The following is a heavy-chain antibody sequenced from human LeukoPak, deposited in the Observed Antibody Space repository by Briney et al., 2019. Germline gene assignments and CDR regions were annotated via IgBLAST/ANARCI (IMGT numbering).Heavy chain of an antibody. CDR2: IRYDGSNK. CDR1: GLTFSSYG. Sequence: GGSLRLSCAASGLTFSSYGMHWVRQAPGKGLEWVAFIRYDGSNKYYADSVKGRFTISRDNSKNTLYLQMNSLRAEDTAVYYCANCPYYDFWSGYYSVFDYWGQGTLVTVSS. V-gene: IGHV3-30*02. D-gene: IGHD3-3*01. CDR3: ANCPYYDFWSGYYSVFDY. J-gene: IGHJ4*02.